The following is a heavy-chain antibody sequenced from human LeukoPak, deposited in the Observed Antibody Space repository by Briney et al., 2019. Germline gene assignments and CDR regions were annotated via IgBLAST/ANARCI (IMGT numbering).Heavy chain of an antibody. D-gene: IGHD6-19*01. V-gene: IGHV5-51*01. Sequence: GESLKISCKGSEYSFSTSWIGWVRQTPGKGLEWMGIIYPGDSDTRYSPSFQGQVTISADKSIDTAYLQWSSLKASDTATYYCARQAEFTSGWYYWGQGTLVIVSS. CDR2: IYPGDSDT. CDR3: ARQAEFTSGWYY. J-gene: IGHJ4*02. CDR1: EYSFSTSW.